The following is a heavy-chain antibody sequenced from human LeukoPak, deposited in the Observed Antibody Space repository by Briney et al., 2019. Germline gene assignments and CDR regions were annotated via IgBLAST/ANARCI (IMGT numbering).Heavy chain of an antibody. V-gene: IGHV4-34*01. CDR1: GGSFSGYY. D-gene: IGHD3-22*01. J-gene: IGHJ4*02. CDR3: ARQRRFYYDTSGSLGLGFDY. Sequence: SETLSLTCGVYGGSFSGYYWSWIRQPPGKGLEWIGEINHSGSTNYNPSLKSRVTISVDTSKNQFSLKLSSVTAADTAVYYCARQRRFYYDTSGSLGLGFDYWGQGTLVTVSS. CDR2: INHSGST.